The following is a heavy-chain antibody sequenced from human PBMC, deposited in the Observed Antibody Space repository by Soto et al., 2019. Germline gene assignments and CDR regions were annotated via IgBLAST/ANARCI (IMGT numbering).Heavy chain of an antibody. CDR3: ARSYYYASEIDY. Sequence: GGSLRLSCAASGFTFSNYAMNWVRQAPGKGLEWVSAISGSAGSSYYADSVKGRFTISRGNSENTLYLHMNSLRAEDTAVYYCARSYYYASEIDYWGQGTLVTVSS. CDR1: GFTFSNYA. D-gene: IGHD3-10*01. J-gene: IGHJ4*02. CDR2: ISGSAGSS. V-gene: IGHV3-23*01.